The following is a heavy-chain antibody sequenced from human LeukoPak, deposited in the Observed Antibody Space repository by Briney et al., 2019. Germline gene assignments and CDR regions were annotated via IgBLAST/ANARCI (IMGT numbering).Heavy chain of an antibody. J-gene: IGHJ6*03. Sequence: GGSLRLSCAGSGFIFSSYTMSWVRQAPGKGLEWVSSIGASGGYIYYADSVKGRFTISRDNANNSLYLQVNSLRAEDTAIYYCAKNIRQLGNYQYYMDVWGKGTTVTVSS. CDR2: IGASGGYI. CDR3: AKNIRQLGNYQYYMDV. V-gene: IGHV3-21*04. CDR1: GFIFSSYT. D-gene: IGHD7-27*01.